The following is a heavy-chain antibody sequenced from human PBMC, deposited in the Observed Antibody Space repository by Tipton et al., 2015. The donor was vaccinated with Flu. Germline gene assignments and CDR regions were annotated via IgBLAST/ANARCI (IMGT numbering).Heavy chain of an antibody. CDR3: ARSTRPLIRFQYYFDY. J-gene: IGHJ4*02. V-gene: IGHV3-33*01. CDR1: GFTFSNYA. CDR2: IWYDGTNE. Sequence: SLRLSCAASGFTFSNYAMHWVRQAPGKGLEWVAIIWYDGTNEYYAASVKGRFTISRDNSNSTLYLHMDSLRAEDTAVYYCARSTRPLIRFQYYFDYWGQGTLVAVSS. D-gene: IGHD3-16*01.